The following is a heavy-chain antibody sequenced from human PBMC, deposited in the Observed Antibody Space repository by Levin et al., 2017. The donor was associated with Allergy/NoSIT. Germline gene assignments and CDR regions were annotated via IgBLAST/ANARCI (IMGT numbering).Heavy chain of an antibody. Sequence: GGSLRLSCAASGFTVSDNYMTWVRQAPGKGLEWLSVFYSGGRTYYADSVRGRFIISRDISKNTLHLQMNNLRGDDTAMYYCARSLGPGRNYYFDSWGQGILVTVSS. V-gene: IGHV3-66*02. CDR1: GFTVSDNY. D-gene: IGHD3-10*01. J-gene: IGHJ4*02. CDR2: FYSGGRT. CDR3: ARSLGPGRNYYFDS.